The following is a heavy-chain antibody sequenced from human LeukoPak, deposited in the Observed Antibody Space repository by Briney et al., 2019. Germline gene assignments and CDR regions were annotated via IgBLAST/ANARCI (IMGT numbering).Heavy chain of an antibody. J-gene: IGHJ5*02. Sequence: SETLSLTCTVSGYSISSGYYWGWIRQSPGKGLEWIGSIYYSGSTYYNPSLKSRVTISVDTSKNQFSLKLSSVTAADTAVYYCARSPLQLWSLNWFDPWGQGTLVTVSS. CDR1: GYSISSGYY. CDR3: ARSPLQLWSLNWFDP. D-gene: IGHD5-18*01. V-gene: IGHV4-38-2*02. CDR2: IYYSGST.